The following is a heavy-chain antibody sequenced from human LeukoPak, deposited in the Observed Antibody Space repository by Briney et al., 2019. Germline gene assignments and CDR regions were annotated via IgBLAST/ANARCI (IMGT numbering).Heavy chain of an antibody. V-gene: IGHV4-34*01. Sequence: SETLSLTCAVYGGSFSGYYWSWVRQPPGKGLEWMGEINHSGSTNYNPALKSRVTISVDTSKNQFSLKLSSVTAADTAVYYCARRGITIFGVAPGRAFDIWGQGTMVTVSS. J-gene: IGHJ3*02. CDR2: INHSGST. CDR1: GGSFSGYY. CDR3: ARRGITIFGVAPGRAFDI. D-gene: IGHD3-3*01.